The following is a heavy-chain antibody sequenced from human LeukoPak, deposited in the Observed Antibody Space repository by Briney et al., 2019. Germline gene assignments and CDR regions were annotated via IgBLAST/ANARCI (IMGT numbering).Heavy chain of an antibody. J-gene: IGHJ4*02. V-gene: IGHV1-2*02. CDR2: INPNSGGT. Sequence: ASVKVSCTASGYTFTGYYMHWVRHAPGQGLEWRGWINPNSGGTHYAQKFQGRVTMTRDTSISTAYMELSRLRSGDTAVYYCARVSGGVAATPPFDYWSQGTLVTVSS. CDR3: ARVSGGVAATPPFDY. D-gene: IGHD2-15*01. CDR1: GYTFTGYY.